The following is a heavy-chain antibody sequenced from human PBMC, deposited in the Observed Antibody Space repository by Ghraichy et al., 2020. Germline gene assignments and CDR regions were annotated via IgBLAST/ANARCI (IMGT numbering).Heavy chain of an antibody. J-gene: IGHJ4*02. CDR3: ARGPINSDMLGYCSGGSCYRPFDY. CDR2: INHSGST. CDR1: GGSFSGYY. V-gene: IGHV4-34*01. Sequence: SETLSLTCAVYGGSFSGYYWSWIRQPPGKGLEWIGEINHSGSTNYNPSLKSRVTISVDTSKNQFSLKLSSVTAADTAVYYCARGPINSDMLGYCSGGSCYRPFDYWGQGTLVTVSS. D-gene: IGHD2-15*01.